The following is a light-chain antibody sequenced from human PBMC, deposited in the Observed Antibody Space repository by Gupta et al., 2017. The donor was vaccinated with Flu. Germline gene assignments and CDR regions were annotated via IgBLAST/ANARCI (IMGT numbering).Light chain of an antibody. CDR3: SSYTDTSTFYV. CDR1: SSDVGGYNY. Sequence: QSALTQPPSVSGSPGQSITISCTGTSSDVGGYNYVSWYQQRPGKAPKLMIYDVSNRPSGVSNRFSGSKSGYTASLTISGLQAEDETDYYCSSYTDTSTFYVFGTGTKVTVL. CDR2: DVS. J-gene: IGLJ1*01. V-gene: IGLV2-14*01.